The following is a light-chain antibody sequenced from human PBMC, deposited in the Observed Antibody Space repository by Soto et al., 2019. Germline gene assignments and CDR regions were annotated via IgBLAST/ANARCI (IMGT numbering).Light chain of an antibody. CDR3: QQLNSYPWT. CDR2: AAS. CDR1: QGISSY. J-gene: IGKJ1*01. Sequence: DIQLTQSPSFLSASVGDRVTITCRASQGISSYLAWYQQKPGKAPKLLIYAASTLQSGVPSRFSGSGSGTEFTLTISSLQHEDFATYYCQQLNSYPWTLGQGTKVDIK. V-gene: IGKV1-9*01.